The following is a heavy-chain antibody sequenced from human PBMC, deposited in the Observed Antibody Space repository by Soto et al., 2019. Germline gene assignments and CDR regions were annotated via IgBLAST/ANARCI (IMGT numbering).Heavy chain of an antibody. CDR2: ISSSGSTI. CDR1: GFTFSDYY. D-gene: IGHD6-13*01. CDR3: ARRKQQLVLESYFVY. Sequence: GVSLRLSCAASGFTFSDYYMSWIRQPPGKGLEWVSYISSSGSTIYYAVSVKGRFTISRDNAKNALYLQMNSLRAVDTAVYYCARRKQQLVLESYFVYWGQETLVTVSS. V-gene: IGHV3-11*01. J-gene: IGHJ4*02.